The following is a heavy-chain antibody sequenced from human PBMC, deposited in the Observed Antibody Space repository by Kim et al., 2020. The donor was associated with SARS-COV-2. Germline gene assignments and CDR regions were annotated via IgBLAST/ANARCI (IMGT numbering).Heavy chain of an antibody. V-gene: IGHV1-2*04. D-gene: IGHD3-16*01. J-gene: IGHJ6*02. CDR2: INPNSGGT. Sequence: ASVKVSCKASGYTFTGYYMHWVRQAPGQGLEWMGWINPNSGGTNYAQKFQGWVTMTRDTSISTAYMELSRLRSDDTAVYFCARTGMGANYYYYGMDVWGQGTTVTVSS. CDR1: GYTFTGYY. CDR3: ARTGMGANYYYYGMDV.